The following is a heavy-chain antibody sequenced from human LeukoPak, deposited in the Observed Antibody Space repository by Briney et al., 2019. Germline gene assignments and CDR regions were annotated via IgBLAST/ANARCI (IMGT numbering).Heavy chain of an antibody. CDR2: INPNSGGT. V-gene: IGHV1-2*02. D-gene: IGHD2-2*01. Sequence: RASVKVSCKASGYTFTGYYMHWVRQAPGQGLEWMGWINPNSGGTNYAQKFQGRVTMTRDTSISTAYMELSRLRSDDTAVYYCAKDIVVVPASYDDAFDIWGQGTMVTVSS. CDR3: AKDIVVVPASYDDAFDI. J-gene: IGHJ3*02. CDR1: GYTFTGYY.